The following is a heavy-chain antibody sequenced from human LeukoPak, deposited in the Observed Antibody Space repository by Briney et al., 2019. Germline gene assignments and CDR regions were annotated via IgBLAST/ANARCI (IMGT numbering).Heavy chain of an antibody. CDR1: GFTFSSYG. CDR3: AKDRSPLITMVRGVPL. CDR2: IRYDGSNK. Sequence: PGGSLRLSCAASGFTFSSYGMHWVRQAPGKGLEWVAFIRYDGSNKYYADSVKGRFTISRDNSKNTLYLQMNSLRAEDTAVYYCAKDRSPLITMVRGVPLWGQETLVTVSS. J-gene: IGHJ4*02. V-gene: IGHV3-30*02. D-gene: IGHD3-10*01.